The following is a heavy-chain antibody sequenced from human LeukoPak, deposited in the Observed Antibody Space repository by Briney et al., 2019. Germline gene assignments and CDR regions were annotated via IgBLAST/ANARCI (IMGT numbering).Heavy chain of an antibody. Sequence: GGSLTLSCAATGCTFSSYAMSWVRQAPGKGLEWVSAISGSGGSTYYADSVKGRFTISRDNSKNTLYLQMNSLRAEDTAVYYCAKDQALRLTGPVDYGGQGSLATV. CDR3: AKDQALRLTGPVDY. CDR1: GCTFSSYA. CDR2: ISGSGGST. D-gene: IGHD3-10*01. V-gene: IGHV3-23*01. J-gene: IGHJ4*01.